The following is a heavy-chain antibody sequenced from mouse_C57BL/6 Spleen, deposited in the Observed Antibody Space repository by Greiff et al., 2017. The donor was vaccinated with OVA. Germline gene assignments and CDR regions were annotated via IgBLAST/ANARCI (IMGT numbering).Heavy chain of an antibody. D-gene: IGHD1-1*01. CDR3: ARRAYGSSYWYFDV. Sequence: VQLQQPGAELVKPGASVKLSCKASGYTFTSYWMQWVKQRPGQGLEWIGEIDPSASYPNYNQKFKGKATLTVDTSSSTAYMQLSSLTSEDSAVYYCARRAYGSSYWYFDVWGTGTTVTVSS. J-gene: IGHJ1*03. V-gene: IGHV1-50*01. CDR2: IDPSASYP. CDR1: GYTFTSYW.